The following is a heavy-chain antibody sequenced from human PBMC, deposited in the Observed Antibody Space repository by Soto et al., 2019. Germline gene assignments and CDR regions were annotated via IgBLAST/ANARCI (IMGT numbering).Heavy chain of an antibody. CDR3: ASFIGSGTYLSFQADY. V-gene: IGHV4-39*01. D-gene: IGHD3-10*01. J-gene: IGHJ4*02. CDR1: RATVTSNDFY. CDR2: YFYGGSS. Sequence: QLQLHESGPGLVRPSETLSLTCTVSRATVTSNDFYWGWIRQPPGKGLEWIGNYFYGGSSYYNPSLKTRITMSADTSTNQFSLRLSSVTAADTAVYYCASFIGSGTYLSFQADYWGQGILVTVSS.